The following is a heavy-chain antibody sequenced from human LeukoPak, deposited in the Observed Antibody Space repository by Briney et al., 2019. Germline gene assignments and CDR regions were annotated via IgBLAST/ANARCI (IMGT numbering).Heavy chain of an antibody. J-gene: IGHJ5*02. CDR3: ARDPKQEGWFDP. CDR2: INPNSGGT. V-gene: IGHV1-2*06. CDR1: GYTFTGDY. Sequence: ASVKVSSKASGYTFTGDYMHWVRQAPGQGLEWMGRINPNSGGTNYAQKFQGRVTMTRDTSISTAYMDLSRLRSDDTAVYYCARDPKQEGWFDPWGQGTLVTVSS. D-gene: IGHD6-13*01.